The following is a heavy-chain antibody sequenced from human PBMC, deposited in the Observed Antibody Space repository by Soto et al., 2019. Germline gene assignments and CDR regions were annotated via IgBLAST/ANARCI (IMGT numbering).Heavy chain of an antibody. CDR2: IGTTSTTI. J-gene: IGHJ3*01. CDR3: ARDYAYAFDV. V-gene: IGHV3-48*01. CDR1: GFTFSSYG. Sequence: GXSLRLSCVASGFTFSSYGMHCVRQAPWKGLEWVSYIGTTSTTIYYADSVKGRFTISRDNAKNSLYLQMDTLRAEDTAVYYCARDYAYAFDVWGQGTMVTVSS. D-gene: IGHD4-17*01.